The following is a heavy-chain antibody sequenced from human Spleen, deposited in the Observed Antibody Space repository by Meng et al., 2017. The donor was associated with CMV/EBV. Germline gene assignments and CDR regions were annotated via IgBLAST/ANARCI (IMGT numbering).Heavy chain of an antibody. Sequence: GGSLRLSCAASGFTFSSYAMNWVRQPPGKGLEWVSAIGGSGGSTYYPDSMKGRFTISRDNAKNSLYLQMHSLRAEDTAVYYCARDGTYGDPNYFDYWGQGTLVTVSS. V-gene: IGHV3-23*01. J-gene: IGHJ4*02. D-gene: IGHD4-17*01. CDR1: GFTFSSYA. CDR2: IGGSGGST. CDR3: ARDGTYGDPNYFDY.